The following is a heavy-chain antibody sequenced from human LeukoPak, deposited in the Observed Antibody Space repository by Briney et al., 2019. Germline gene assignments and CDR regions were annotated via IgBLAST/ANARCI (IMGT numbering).Heavy chain of an antibody. Sequence: PGGSLRLSCAASGFTFSSYGMHWVRQAPGKGLEWVAVISYDGSNKYYADSVKGRFTISRDNSKNTLYLQMNSLRTEDTALYSCVKDRVSRGYYDIGYFESWGQGTLVSVSS. D-gene: IGHD3-3*01. CDR1: GFTFSSYG. CDR2: ISYDGSNK. J-gene: IGHJ4*02. CDR3: VKDRVSRGYYDIGYFES. V-gene: IGHV3-30*18.